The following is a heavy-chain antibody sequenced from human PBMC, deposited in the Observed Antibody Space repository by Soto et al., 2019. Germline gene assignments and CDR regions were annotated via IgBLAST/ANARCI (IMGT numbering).Heavy chain of an antibody. CDR3: ARDAPFRITGTTFDD. CDR1: GYTFTTYH. CDR2: IHPRAGST. D-gene: IGHD1-7*01. Sequence: APVKGYCTASGYTFTTYHKRWVRPALGQGLEWMGMIHPRAGSTTYAQKFQGRVTMTRDSSTSTVYMELSSLRSEDTAFYYCARDAPFRITGTTFDDWGQGTLVTVSS. J-gene: IGHJ4*02. V-gene: IGHV1-46*01.